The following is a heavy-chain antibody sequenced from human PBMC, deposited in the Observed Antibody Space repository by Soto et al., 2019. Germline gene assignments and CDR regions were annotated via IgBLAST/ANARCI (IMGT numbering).Heavy chain of an antibody. J-gene: IGHJ2*01. CDR3: ARSAYSYGWYFDL. CDR2: IYYSGST. D-gene: IGHD5-18*01. CDR1: GGSMSSYY. Sequence: QVQLQESGPGLVKPSETLSLTCTVSGGSMSSYYWNWIRQPPGKRLEWIGYIYYSGSTNYNPSLKSRVTLSVDTSKNQFSLKLSSVTAADTAVYYCARSAYSYGWYFDLWGRGTLVTVSS. V-gene: IGHV4-59*01.